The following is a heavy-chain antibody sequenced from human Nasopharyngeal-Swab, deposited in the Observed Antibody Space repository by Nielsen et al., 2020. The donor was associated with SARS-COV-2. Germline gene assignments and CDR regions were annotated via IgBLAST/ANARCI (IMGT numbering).Heavy chain of an antibody. Sequence: GESLKISCAASGFTFSGYAMHWVRQAPGKGLEWVPVISYDGSNKYYADSVKGRFTISRDNSKNTLYLQMNSLRAEDTAVYYCARDLGGYFDLWGRGTLVTVSS. CDR3: ARDLGGYFDL. CDR1: GFTFSGYA. CDR2: ISYDGSNK. V-gene: IGHV3-30-3*01. J-gene: IGHJ2*01.